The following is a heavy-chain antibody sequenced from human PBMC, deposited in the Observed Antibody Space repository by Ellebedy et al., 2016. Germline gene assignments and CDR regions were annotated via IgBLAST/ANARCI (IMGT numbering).Heavy chain of an antibody. Sequence: GGSLRLSXAASGLTFSNFFMSWVRQAPGKGLEWVSTISGNGDKRDFADSVKGRFTISRDNFKNTLYLQMNSLRAEDTAVYYCRQGHYFGFWGQGTLVTVSS. CDR3: RQGHYFGF. CDR1: GLTFSNFF. CDR2: ISGNGDKR. V-gene: IGHV3-23*01. J-gene: IGHJ4*02.